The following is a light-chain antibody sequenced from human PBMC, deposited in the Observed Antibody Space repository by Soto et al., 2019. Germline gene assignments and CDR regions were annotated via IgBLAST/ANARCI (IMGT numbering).Light chain of an antibody. CDR2: AVS. CDR1: RNINSH. CDR3: QHSYTIHST. Sequence: DIQLTQSPSSLSASIGDRVTITCRASRNINSHLNWYQQLPGKAPNLLLYAVSNLRIGVPSRFRGSGSGTDFTLTLNGLQPEDSATYFTQHSYTIHSTFGQRSKLEIK. J-gene: IGKJ2*01. V-gene: IGKV1-39*01.